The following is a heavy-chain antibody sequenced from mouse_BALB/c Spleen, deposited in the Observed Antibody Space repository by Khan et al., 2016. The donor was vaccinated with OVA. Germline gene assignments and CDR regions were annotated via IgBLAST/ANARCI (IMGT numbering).Heavy chain of an antibody. CDR2: INPGSGNT. Sequence: VQLQQSGTELLSPGTSVKVSCKASGYAFADYLIDWVKQRPGQGLEWIGVINPGSGNTNYNEKFKGKATLTAAKSSSTVYMQLSSLTSDDSAVYFCARSGGYGDAVDYWGQGTSVTVSS. J-gene: IGHJ4*01. V-gene: IGHV1-54*01. CDR3: ARSGGYGDAVDY. CDR1: GYAFADYL. D-gene: IGHD2-2*01.